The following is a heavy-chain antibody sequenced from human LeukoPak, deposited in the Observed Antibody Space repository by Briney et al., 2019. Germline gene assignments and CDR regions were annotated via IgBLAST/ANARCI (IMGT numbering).Heavy chain of an antibody. CDR3: ARGVYSSSPRYFDY. J-gene: IGHJ4*02. CDR1: GGSFSGYY. D-gene: IGHD6-6*01. CDR2: INHSGST. V-gene: IGHV4-34*01. Sequence: SETLSLTCAVYGGSFSGYYWSWIRQPPGKGLEWIGEINHSGSTNYNPSLKSRVTISVDTSKNQFSLKLSSVTAADTAVYYCARGVYSSSPRYFDYWGQGTLVTVSS.